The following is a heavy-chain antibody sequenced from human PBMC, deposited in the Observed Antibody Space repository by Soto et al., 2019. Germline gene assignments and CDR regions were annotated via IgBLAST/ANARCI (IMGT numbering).Heavy chain of an antibody. Sequence: GGSLRLSCAASEFSISIYGMSWVRQAPGRGLEWVSAISGIGGGTFYADSVKGRFTVSRDNSKNTLYLQMNSLRAEDTTVYYCARDTGSFDYWGQGTLVTVSS. CDR3: ARDTGSFDY. J-gene: IGHJ4*02. D-gene: IGHD3-10*01. V-gene: IGHV3-23*01. CDR1: EFSISIYG. CDR2: ISGIGGGT.